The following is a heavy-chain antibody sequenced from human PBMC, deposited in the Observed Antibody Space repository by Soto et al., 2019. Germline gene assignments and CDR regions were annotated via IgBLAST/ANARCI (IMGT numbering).Heavy chain of an antibody. J-gene: IGHJ4*02. CDR2: IWYDGSNK. CDR1: GFTFSSYG. Sequence: QVQLVESGGGVVQPGRSLRLSCAASGFTFSSYGMHWVRQAPGKGLEWVAVIWYDGSNKYYADSVKGRFTISRDNSKNTLDLQMNSLRAEDTAVYYCAREGLIVVAFDYWGQGTLVTVSS. CDR3: AREGLIVVAFDY. V-gene: IGHV3-33*01. D-gene: IGHD3-22*01.